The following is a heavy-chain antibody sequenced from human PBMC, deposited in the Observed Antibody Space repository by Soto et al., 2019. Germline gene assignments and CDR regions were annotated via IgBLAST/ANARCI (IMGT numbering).Heavy chain of an antibody. Sequence: GGSLRLSCAASGFTFSSYWMNWVRRAPGKGLEWVANIKQDGSQYYYVDSVKGRFTISRDNAKNSLYLQMNSLRPEDTAVYFCARGRHYISPPNTAYYGLDVWGRGTTVTVSS. CDR3: ARGRHYISPPNTAYYGLDV. CDR1: GFTFSSYW. J-gene: IGHJ6*02. V-gene: IGHV3-7*05. D-gene: IGHD2-2*02. CDR2: IKQDGSQY.